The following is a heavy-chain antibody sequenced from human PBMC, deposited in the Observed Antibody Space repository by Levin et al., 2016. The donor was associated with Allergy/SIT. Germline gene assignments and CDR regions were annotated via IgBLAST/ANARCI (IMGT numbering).Heavy chain of an antibody. Sequence: GESLKISCSASGFSFSDYYMSWIRQAPGKGLEWVSYISGSGTTIYYADSVKGRFTISRDNAKNSLYLQMNSLRADDTAVYYCARDGGHYGSGTYSWGWFDPWGQGTLVTVSS. CDR3: ARDGGHYGSGTYSWGWFDP. J-gene: IGHJ5*02. D-gene: IGHD3-10*01. CDR1: GFSFSDYY. V-gene: IGHV3-11*01. CDR2: ISGSGTTI.